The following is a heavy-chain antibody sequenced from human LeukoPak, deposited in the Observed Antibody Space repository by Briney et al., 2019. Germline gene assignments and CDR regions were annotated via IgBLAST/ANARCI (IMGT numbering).Heavy chain of an antibody. V-gene: IGHV1-8*01. CDR2: MNPNSGNT. CDR3: ARGLRREQQLLRAFDD. J-gene: IGHJ4*02. Sequence: EASVKVSCKASGYTFTSYDINWVRQATGQGLEWMGWMNPNSGNTGYAQKFQGRASMTSNTSISTAYMELSSLRSEDTAVYYCARGLRREQQLLRAFDDWGQGTLVTVSS. CDR1: GYTFTSYD. D-gene: IGHD6-13*01.